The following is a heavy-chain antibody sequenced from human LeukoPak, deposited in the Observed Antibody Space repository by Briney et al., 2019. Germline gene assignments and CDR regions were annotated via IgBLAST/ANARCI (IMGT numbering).Heavy chain of an antibody. CDR1: GYRFTSLY. V-gene: IGHV1-2*02. CDR2: INPKSGDT. Sequence: ASVKVSCKASGYRFTSLYVHWVRQAPGQGPEWMGWINPKSGDTQYEQKFKGRVTMTRDTSITTAYMQLSGLTSDDTAVYYCAREPPAYCGFDCYVLGYWGQGTLVPVSS. CDR3: AREPPAYCGFDCYVLGY. J-gene: IGHJ4*02. D-gene: IGHD2-21*02.